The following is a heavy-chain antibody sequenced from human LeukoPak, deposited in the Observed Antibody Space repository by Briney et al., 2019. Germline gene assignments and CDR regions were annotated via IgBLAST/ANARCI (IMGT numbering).Heavy chain of an antibody. V-gene: IGHV4-59*12. D-gene: IGHD6-19*01. CDR2: IYYSGST. J-gene: IGHJ6*02. CDR3: ARSPGIAVAGILPHHYYGMDV. CDR1: GGSISSYY. Sequence: KPSETLSLTCTVSGGSISSYYWSWIRQPPGKGLEWIGYIYYSGSTNYNPSLKSRVTISVDRSKNQFSLKLSSVTAADTAVYYCARSPGIAVAGILPHHYYGMDVWGQGTTVTVSS.